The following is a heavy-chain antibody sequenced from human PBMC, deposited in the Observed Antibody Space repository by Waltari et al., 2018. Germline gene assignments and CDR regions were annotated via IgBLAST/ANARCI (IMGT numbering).Heavy chain of an antibody. CDR1: GFTFSSYA. CDR2: IYSGGSST. Sequence: EVQLLESGGGLVQPGGSLRLSCAASGFTFSSYAMSWVRQAPGKGLEWVSVIYSGGSSTYYADSVKGRFTISRDNSKNTLYLQMNSLRAEDTAVYYCARGYGDYNYWGQGTLVTASS. D-gene: IGHD4-17*01. V-gene: IGHV3-23*03. J-gene: IGHJ4*02. CDR3: ARGYGDYNY.